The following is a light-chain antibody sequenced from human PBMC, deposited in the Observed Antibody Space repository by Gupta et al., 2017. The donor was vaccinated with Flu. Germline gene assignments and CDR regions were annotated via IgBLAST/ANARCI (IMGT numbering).Light chain of an antibody. Sequence: DIQMTHSPSSLSAFVGDRVTVTCQASQDISNLNWYQQKPGKAPKLLIYDASILETGVPARFSGSGSGTHFTFSISSLEPEDIATYYCKQYADFPCAFGQGTRLEIK. CDR2: DAS. CDR1: QDISN. J-gene: IGKJ5*01. CDR3: KQYADFPCA. V-gene: IGKV1-33*01.